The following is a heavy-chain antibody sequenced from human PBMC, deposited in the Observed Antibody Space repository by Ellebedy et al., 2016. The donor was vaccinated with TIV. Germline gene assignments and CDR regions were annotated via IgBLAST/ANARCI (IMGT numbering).Heavy chain of an antibody. V-gene: IGHV3-30*18. CDR2: ISYDGNDK. CDR1: GFTFSSYG. Sequence: GESLKISCVASGFTFSSYGMHWVRQAPGKGPEWIAIISYDGNDKDYTDSVKGRFTISRDNSKNTLYLQMNSLRAEDSAVDNCTKDKGTGGSCHNYWGQGTLVTVSS. CDR3: TKDKGTGGSCHNY. J-gene: IGHJ4*02. D-gene: IGHD2-15*01.